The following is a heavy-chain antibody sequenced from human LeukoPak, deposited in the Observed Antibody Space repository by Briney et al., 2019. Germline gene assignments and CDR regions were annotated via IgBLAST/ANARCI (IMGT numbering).Heavy chain of an antibody. CDR2: ISGSGGST. J-gene: IGHJ4*02. D-gene: IGHD5-12*01. CDR3: ARERRLAVWWLPDY. V-gene: IGHV3-23*01. CDR1: GFTFSSYA. Sequence: PGGSLRLSCAASGFTFSSYAMSWVRQAPGKGLEWVSAISGSGGSTYYADSVKGRFTISRDNSKNTLYLQMNSLRAEDTAVYYCARERRLAVWWLPDYWGQGTLVTVSS.